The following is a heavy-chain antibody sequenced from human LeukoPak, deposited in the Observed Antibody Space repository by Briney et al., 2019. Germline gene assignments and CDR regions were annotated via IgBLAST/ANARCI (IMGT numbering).Heavy chain of an antibody. CDR2: IKQDGSEK. J-gene: IGHJ4*02. CDR1: GFTFSKYW. Sequence: HPGGSLRLSCATSGFTFSKYWMSWVRQAPGKGLEWVANIKQDGSEKYYVESVKGRFTISRDNAKNSLYLQMNSLRAEDTAVYYCARERVSGYYTDYWGQGTLVTVSS. V-gene: IGHV3-7*01. CDR3: ARERVSGYYTDY. D-gene: IGHD3-3*01.